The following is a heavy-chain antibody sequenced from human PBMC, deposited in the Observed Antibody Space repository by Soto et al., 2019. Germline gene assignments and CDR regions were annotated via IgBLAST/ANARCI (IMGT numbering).Heavy chain of an antibody. J-gene: IGHJ5*02. CDR1: GGSFSGYY. CDR2: INPSGST. Sequence: QVQLQQWGAGLLKPSETLSLTCAVYGGSFSGYYWSWIRQPPGKGLEWIGEINPSGSTNYNPSLKSRVTISVDTSKNQCSLKLSSVTAADTAVYYCARGLRITMVRGVTFDPWGEGTLVTVSS. CDR3: ARGLRITMVRGVTFDP. D-gene: IGHD3-10*01. V-gene: IGHV4-34*01.